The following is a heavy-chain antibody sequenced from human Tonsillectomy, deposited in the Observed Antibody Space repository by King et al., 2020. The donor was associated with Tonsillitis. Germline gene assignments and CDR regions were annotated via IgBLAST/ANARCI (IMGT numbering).Heavy chain of an antibody. CDR3: ARAYYYDTSRTPDY. Sequence: VQLVESGGGVVQPRRSLRLSCAASGFTFSTYGIHWVRQAPGKGLEWVALISYDGSNKYYADPVRGRFTISRDTSKNTVYLQMNSLRAEDTAVYYCARAYYYDTSRTPDYWGQGTLITVSS. CDR1: GFTFSTYG. D-gene: IGHD3-22*01. J-gene: IGHJ4*02. CDR2: ISYDGSNK. V-gene: IGHV3-33*05.